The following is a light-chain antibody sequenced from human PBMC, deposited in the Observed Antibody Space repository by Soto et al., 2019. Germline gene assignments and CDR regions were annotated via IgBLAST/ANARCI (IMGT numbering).Light chain of an antibody. V-gene: IGKV3-11*01. CDR1: QSVSSY. CDR3: QQRSNWPPWT. CDR2: DAS. Sequence: EIVLTQSPATLSLSPGERATLSCRASQSVSSYLAWYQQKPGQAPRLLIYDASNRATGIPARFSGSGSGTDFTLTISSLEPEYFAVYYCQQRSNWPPWTFGQGTKEEIK. J-gene: IGKJ1*01.